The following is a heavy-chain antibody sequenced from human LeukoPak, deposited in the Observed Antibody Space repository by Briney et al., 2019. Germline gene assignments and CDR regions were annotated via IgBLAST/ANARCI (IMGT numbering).Heavy chain of an antibody. D-gene: IGHD3-3*01. J-gene: IGHJ4*02. Sequence: ASVKVSCKASGYTFNSYDITWVRQAPGQGLEWMAWISTYNGNTNYAQKVQGRVTVTTDTSTSTAYMELRSLRSDDTAVYYCARVLRYDFWSAYYFDYWGQGTLVTVSS. CDR3: ARVLRYDFWSAYYFDY. V-gene: IGHV1-18*01. CDR2: ISTYNGNT. CDR1: GYTFNSYD.